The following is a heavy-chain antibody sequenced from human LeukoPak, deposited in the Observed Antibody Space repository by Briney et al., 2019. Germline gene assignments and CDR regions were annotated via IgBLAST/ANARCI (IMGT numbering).Heavy chain of an antibody. D-gene: IGHD5-18*01. CDR3: AKRWGSSYGVGPFDY. CDR1: GFTFTNYA. J-gene: IGHJ4*02. V-gene: IGHV3-23*01. Sequence: GGSLRLSCAASGFTFTNYAMSWVRQAPGKGLEWVSGISGSGITTYSADSVKGRFTISRDNSKNTLYLQMNSLRAEDTAVYYCAKRWGSSYGVGPFDYWGQGTLVTVSS. CDR2: ISGSGITT.